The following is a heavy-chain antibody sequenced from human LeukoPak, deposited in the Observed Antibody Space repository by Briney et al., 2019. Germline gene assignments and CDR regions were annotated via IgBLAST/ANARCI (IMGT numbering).Heavy chain of an antibody. CDR3: AKDSLPGIVTADTPY. CDR2: ITGSGGSA. CDR1: GFTLSSYG. D-gene: IGHD6-13*01. V-gene: IGHV3-23*01. Sequence: GGSLRLSCAASGFTLSSYGMSWVRQAPGKGLEWVSGITGSGGSAYYADSVKGRFTISRDNSMHTLYLQMNSLRAEDTALYYCAKDSLPGIVTADTPYWGQGTLVTVSS. J-gene: IGHJ4*02.